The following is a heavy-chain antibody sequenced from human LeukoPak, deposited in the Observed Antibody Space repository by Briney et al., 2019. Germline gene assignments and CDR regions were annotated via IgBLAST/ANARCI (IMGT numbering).Heavy chain of an antibody. D-gene: IGHD1-26*01. J-gene: IGHJ4*02. Sequence: PGGSLRLSCAASGFTVSDYSMSWVRQAPGKGLEWVSAISGSGGRTYYADSVKGRFTISRDNSKNTLYLQMNSLRAEDTAIYYCAKEYTGTFSPFPSYFDNWGQGTLVTVSS. V-gene: IGHV3-23*01. CDR2: ISGSGGRT. CDR3: AKEYTGTFSPFPSYFDN. CDR1: GFTVSDYS.